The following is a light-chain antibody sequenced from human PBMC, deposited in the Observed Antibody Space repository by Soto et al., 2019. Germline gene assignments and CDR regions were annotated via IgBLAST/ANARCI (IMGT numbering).Light chain of an antibody. CDR1: QSISSW. J-gene: IGKJ2*01. CDR3: QQYNSYQYT. CDR2: KAS. Sequence: DIQMTQSRSTLSASVGDRVTITCRASQSISSWLAWYQQKPGKAPKLLIYKASSLEGGIPSRFSGSGSETEFTLTISSLQPEDFATYYCQQYNSYQYTFGQGTKVDIK. V-gene: IGKV1-5*03.